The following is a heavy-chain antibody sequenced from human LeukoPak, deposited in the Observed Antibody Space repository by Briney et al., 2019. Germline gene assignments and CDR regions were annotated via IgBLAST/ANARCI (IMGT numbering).Heavy chain of an antibody. J-gene: IGHJ6*03. D-gene: IGHD6-19*01. CDR1: GYTFTGYY. Sequence: AASVKVSCKASGYTFTGYYMHWVRQAPGQGLEWMGWINPNSGGTNYAQKFQGRVTMTRDTSISTAYMELSRLRSDDTAVYYCAIIAVAPPEEDYYYMDVWGKGTTVTVSS. CDR2: INPNSGGT. CDR3: AIIAVAPPEEDYYYMDV. V-gene: IGHV1-2*02.